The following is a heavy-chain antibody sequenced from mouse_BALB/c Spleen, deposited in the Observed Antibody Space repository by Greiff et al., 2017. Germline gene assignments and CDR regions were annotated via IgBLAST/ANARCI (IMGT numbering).Heavy chain of an antibody. J-gene: IGHJ4*01. CDR2: ISSGGSYT. CDR3: TRETYYGSSYRAHMDY. CDR1: GFTFSSYT. V-gene: IGHV5-6-4*01. D-gene: IGHD1-1*01. Sequence: EVKVVESGGGLVKPGGSLKLSCAASGFTFSSYTMSWVRQTPEKRLEWVATISSGGSYTYYPDSVKGRFTISRDNAKNTLYLQMSSLKSEDTAMYYCTRETYYGSSYRAHMDYWGQGTSVTVSS.